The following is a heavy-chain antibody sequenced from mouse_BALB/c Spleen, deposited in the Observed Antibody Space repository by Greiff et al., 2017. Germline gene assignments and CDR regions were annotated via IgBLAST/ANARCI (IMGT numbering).Heavy chain of an antibody. J-gene: IGHJ3*01. Sequence: VQLQQSGAELVKPGASVKLSCTASGFNIKDTYMHWVKQRPEQCLEWIGRIDPANGNTKYDPKFQGKATITADTSSNTAYLQLSSLTSEDTAVYYCAPIYYGNYVAYWGQGTLVTVSA. CDR1: GFNIKDTY. CDR3: APIYYGNYVAY. D-gene: IGHD2-1*01. CDR2: IDPANGNT. V-gene: IGHV14-3*02.